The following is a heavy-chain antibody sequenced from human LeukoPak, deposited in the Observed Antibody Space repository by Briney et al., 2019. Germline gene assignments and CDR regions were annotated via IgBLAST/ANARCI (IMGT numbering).Heavy chain of an antibody. CDR2: IYHSGST. J-gene: IGHJ4*02. CDR3: AKLFESGTYNIFFHY. Sequence: KSSETLSLTCAASGGSISSSNWWSWVRQPPGKGLEWIGEIYHSGSTNYNPSLKSRVTISVDKSKNQFSLKLSSVTAADTAIYYRAKLFESGTYNIFFHYWGQGTLVTVSS. D-gene: IGHD3-10*01. CDR1: GGSISSSNW. V-gene: IGHV4-4*02.